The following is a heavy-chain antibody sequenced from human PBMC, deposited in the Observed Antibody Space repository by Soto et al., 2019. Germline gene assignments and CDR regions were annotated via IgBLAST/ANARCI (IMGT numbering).Heavy chain of an antibody. CDR1: GYTFTSYG. J-gene: IGHJ5*02. CDR3: ARDYGSGRYPAPRDPHWLDP. Sequence: ASVKVSCKASGYTFTSYGISWVRQAPGQGLEWMGWISAYNGNTNYAQKLQGRVTMTTDTSTSTAYMELRSLRSDDTAVYYCARDYGSGRYPAPRDPHWLDPWGRGNMVTVYS. D-gene: IGHD3-10*01. CDR2: ISAYNGNT. V-gene: IGHV1-18*04.